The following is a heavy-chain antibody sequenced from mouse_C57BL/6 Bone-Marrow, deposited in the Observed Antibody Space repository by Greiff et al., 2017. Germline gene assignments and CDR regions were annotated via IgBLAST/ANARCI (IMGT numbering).Heavy chain of an antibody. D-gene: IGHD4-1*01. Sequence: EVQLQQSGPELVKPGASVKMSCKASGYTFPDYNMHWVKQSHGKSLEWIGYINPNNGGTSYNQKFKGKATLTVNKSSSTAYMELRSLTSEDSAVYYCARRKANWDGFDYWGQGTTLTVSS. J-gene: IGHJ2*01. CDR2: INPNNGGT. CDR1: GYTFPDYN. CDR3: ARRKANWDGFDY. V-gene: IGHV1-22*01.